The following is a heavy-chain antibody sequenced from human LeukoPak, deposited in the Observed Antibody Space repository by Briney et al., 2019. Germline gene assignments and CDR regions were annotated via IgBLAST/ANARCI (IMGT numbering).Heavy chain of an antibody. CDR1: GGSISSYY. Sequence: SETLSLTCTVSGGSISSYYWSWIRQPPGKGLEWIGYIYYSGSTNYNPSLKSRVTISVDTSKNQFSLKLSSVTAADTAVYYCARSHYYGSGSYFDYWGQGTLVTVSS. CDR2: IYYSGST. CDR3: ARSHYYGSGSYFDY. D-gene: IGHD3-10*01. J-gene: IGHJ4*02. V-gene: IGHV4-59*01.